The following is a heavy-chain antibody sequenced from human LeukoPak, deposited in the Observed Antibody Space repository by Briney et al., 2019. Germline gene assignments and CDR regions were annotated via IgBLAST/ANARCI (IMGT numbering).Heavy chain of an antibody. Sequence: GGSLRLSCAASGFSFSGYWMTWVRQAPGKGLDWVAVISYDGRNKYYGDSVKGRFTISRDNSKNTLYLQMNSLRPEDTAIYYCARESRDTAMATDCWGQGTLVTVSS. V-gene: IGHV3-30*03. CDR3: ARESRDTAMATDC. D-gene: IGHD5-18*01. J-gene: IGHJ4*02. CDR1: GFSFSGYW. CDR2: ISYDGRNK.